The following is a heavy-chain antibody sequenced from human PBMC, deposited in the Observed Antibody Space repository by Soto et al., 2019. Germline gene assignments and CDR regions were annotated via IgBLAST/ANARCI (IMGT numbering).Heavy chain of an antibody. J-gene: IGHJ3*02. Sequence: QVQLVQSGAEVKKPGSSVKVSCKASGGTFSSYGIHWVRQAPGQGLEWMGGIIPMSGAANYAQKFQGRVAISVDESTRAAYMELRSLKSEDTAMYYCARESYNGSGSYHRDASDIWGQGTKVTVSS. V-gene: IGHV1-69*01. D-gene: IGHD3-10*01. CDR1: GGTFSSYG. CDR2: IIPMSGAA. CDR3: ARESYNGSGSYHRDASDI.